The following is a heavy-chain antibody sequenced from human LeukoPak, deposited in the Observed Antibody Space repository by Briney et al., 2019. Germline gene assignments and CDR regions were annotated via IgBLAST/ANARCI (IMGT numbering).Heavy chain of an antibody. CDR1: GFTFSSYA. D-gene: IGHD2-8*02. Sequence: GGSLRPSCAASGFTFSSYAMHWVRQAPGKGLEYVSAISSNGGSTYYANSVKGRFTISRDNSKNTLYLQMGSLRAEDMAVYYCARDGLVRAYYYYYMDVVGTGTTVTVCS. V-gene: IGHV3-64*01. J-gene: IGHJ6*03. CDR3: ARDGLVRAYYYYYMDV. CDR2: ISSNGGST.